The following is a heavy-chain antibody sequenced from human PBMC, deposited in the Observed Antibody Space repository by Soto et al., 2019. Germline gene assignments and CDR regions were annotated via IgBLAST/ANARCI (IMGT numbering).Heavy chain of an antibody. J-gene: IGHJ4*02. CDR3: ARDRYYYGSEAPDY. Sequence: QVQLVESGGGVVQPGRSLRLSCAASGFTFSSYGMHWVRQAPGKGLEWLAVIWYDGSNKYYADSVKGRFTISRDNSKNTLYLQMNSLRAEDTAVYYCARDRYYYGSEAPDYWGQGPLVTVSS. CDR1: GFTFSSYG. D-gene: IGHD3-10*01. CDR2: IWYDGSNK. V-gene: IGHV3-33*01.